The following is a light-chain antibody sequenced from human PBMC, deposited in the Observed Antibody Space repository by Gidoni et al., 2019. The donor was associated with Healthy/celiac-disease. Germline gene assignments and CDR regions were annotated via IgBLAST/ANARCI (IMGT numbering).Light chain of an antibody. CDR1: QSVLYSSNNKNY. V-gene: IGKV4-1*01. CDR3: QQYCSTPLT. Sequence: DIVMTQSPDSLAVSLGERATINCKSSQSVLYSSNNKNYLAWYQQKPGQPPKLLIYWASTRESGVPARFSGSGSGPDFTLTISSLQAEDLAVYYCQQYCSTPLTFXPXTKVDIK. J-gene: IGKJ3*01. CDR2: WAS.